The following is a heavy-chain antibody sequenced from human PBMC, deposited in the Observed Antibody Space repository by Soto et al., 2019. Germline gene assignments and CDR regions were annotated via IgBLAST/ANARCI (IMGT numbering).Heavy chain of an antibody. CDR1: GFTFSSYS. D-gene: IGHD2-15*01. Sequence: QPGGSLRLSCAASGFTFSSYSMHLVRQAPGKGLEWVAVISYDGSNKYYADSVKGRFTISRDNSKNTLYLQMNSLRAEDTAVYYCASMVVAAIRGIDVWGQGTTVTVSS. V-gene: IGHV3-30-3*01. CDR3: ASMVVAAIRGIDV. J-gene: IGHJ6*02. CDR2: ISYDGSNK.